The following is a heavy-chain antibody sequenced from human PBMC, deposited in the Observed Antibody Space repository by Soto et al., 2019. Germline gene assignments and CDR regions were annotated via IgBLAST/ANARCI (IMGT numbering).Heavy chain of an antibody. Sequence: XQTLSLTCSISGYSVSSNTAAWNLIRPAPSRGLEWLGRTYYRSKWYNDYAVSVKSRITITPDTSKNQFSLQLNSVTPEDTAVYYCARDLLAVAGTLDYWGQGTLVTVS. CDR2: TYYRSKWYN. J-gene: IGHJ4*02. V-gene: IGHV6-1*01. CDR3: ARDLLAVAGTLDY. CDR1: GYSVSSNTAA. D-gene: IGHD6-19*01.